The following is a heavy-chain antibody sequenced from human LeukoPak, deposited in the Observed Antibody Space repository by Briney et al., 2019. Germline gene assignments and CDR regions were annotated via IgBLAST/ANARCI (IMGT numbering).Heavy chain of an antibody. Sequence: GGSLRLSCAASGFTFSNYVIHWVRQPPGKGLEWVSLIRYDGSSKYYADSVRGRFTISSDNSKNTLYLQMNSLRAEDTAVYYCARYSGNYGLDYWGQGTLVTVSS. V-gene: IGHV3-30*02. J-gene: IGHJ4*02. CDR2: IRYDGSSK. D-gene: IGHD4-17*01. CDR3: ARYSGNYGLDY. CDR1: GFTFSNYV.